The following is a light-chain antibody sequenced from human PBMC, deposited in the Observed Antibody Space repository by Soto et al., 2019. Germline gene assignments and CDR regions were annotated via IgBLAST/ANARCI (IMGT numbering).Light chain of an antibody. Sequence: EIVMTQSPASLSVSPGAGAPLSCRASQSVSSKLAWYQQKPGQCPRLLIYGASSRATGIPDRLSGSGSGTDFTLTISRLEPEDFAMYYCQQYGSSSGWTFGQGTKVDIK. V-gene: IGKV3-20*01. CDR3: QQYGSSSGWT. CDR1: QSVSSK. CDR2: GAS. J-gene: IGKJ1*01.